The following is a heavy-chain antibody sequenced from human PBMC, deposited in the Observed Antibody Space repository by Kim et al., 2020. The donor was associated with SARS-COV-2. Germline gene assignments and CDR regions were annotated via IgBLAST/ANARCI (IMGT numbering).Heavy chain of an antibody. CDR3: ARCSRTIFVAPKY. Sequence: YADSVNGRFTISRDHSKNTLYLQMNSLRAEDTAVYYCARCSRTIFVAPKYWGQGTLVTVSS. D-gene: IGHD3-3*01. J-gene: IGHJ4*02. V-gene: IGHV3-33*01.